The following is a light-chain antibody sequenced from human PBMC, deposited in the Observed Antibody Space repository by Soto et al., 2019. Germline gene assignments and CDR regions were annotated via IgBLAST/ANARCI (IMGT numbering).Light chain of an antibody. CDR2: AAS. V-gene: IGKV1-9*01. Sequence: DIQLTQSPSFLSASVGDRVTITCRASQGISSYLAWYQQKPGKAPKLLIYAASTLQSGVPSRFSGSGSGTEFPLTISSLQPEDFATYYCQQLNSYPLITFGPGTKVDIK. CDR1: QGISSY. J-gene: IGKJ3*01. CDR3: QQLNSYPLIT.